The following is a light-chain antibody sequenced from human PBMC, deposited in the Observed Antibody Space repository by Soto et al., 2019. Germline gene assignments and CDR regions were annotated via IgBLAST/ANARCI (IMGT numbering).Light chain of an antibody. CDR2: DVS. CDR3: SSYTSSSTPVV. J-gene: IGLJ2*01. CDR1: SSDVGGYNY. V-gene: IGLV2-14*01. Sequence: QPVLTQPASVSGSPGQSITISCTGTSSDVGGYNYVSWYQQHPGKAPKVMIYDVSNRPSGVSTRFSGSKSGNTASLTISGLQAEDEADYYCSSYTSSSTPVVFGGGTKLTVL.